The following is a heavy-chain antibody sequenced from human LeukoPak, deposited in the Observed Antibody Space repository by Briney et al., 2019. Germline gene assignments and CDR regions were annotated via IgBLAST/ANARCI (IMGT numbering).Heavy chain of an antibody. V-gene: IGHV3-64*02. J-gene: IGHJ4*02. CDR3: ARGRDSSGYYDY. D-gene: IGHD3-22*01. Sequence: GGSLRLSCAASGFSFSSYGMHWVRQAPGKXXXXXSAITSNGGSTYYADSVKGRFIISRDNSKNTLYLQMGSLRAEDMAVYYCARGRDSSGYYDYWGQGTLVTVSS. CDR2: ITSNGGST. CDR1: GFSFSSYG.